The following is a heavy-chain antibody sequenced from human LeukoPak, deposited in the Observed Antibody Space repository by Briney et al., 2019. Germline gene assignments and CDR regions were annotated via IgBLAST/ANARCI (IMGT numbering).Heavy chain of an antibody. CDR3: ARWNYGGVAIDY. D-gene: IGHD1-7*01. V-gene: IGHV1-2*02. CDR1: GYTFTGYY. J-gene: IGHJ4*02. Sequence: ASVKVSCKASGYTFTGYYMHWVRQAPGQGLEWMGWIDPNSGGTNYAQKFQGRVTMTRDTSISTAYMELSRLRSDDTAVYYCARWNYGGVAIDYWGQGTLVAVSS. CDR2: IDPNSGGT.